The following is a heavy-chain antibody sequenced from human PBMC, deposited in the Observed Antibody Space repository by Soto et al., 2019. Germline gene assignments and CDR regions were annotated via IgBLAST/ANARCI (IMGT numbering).Heavy chain of an antibody. J-gene: IGHJ4*02. D-gene: IGHD6-6*01. CDR2: IYYSGST. V-gene: IGHV4-30-4*01. Sequence: SETLSLTCTVSGGSISSGDYYWSWIRQPPGKGLEWIGFIYYSGSTYYNPSLKSRLTISVNTSKNQFSLKLTSATAADTAVYYCARDFKRYSSSPGTLEYWGQGTLVTVSS. CDR3: ARDFKRYSSSPGTLEY. CDR1: GGSISSGDYY.